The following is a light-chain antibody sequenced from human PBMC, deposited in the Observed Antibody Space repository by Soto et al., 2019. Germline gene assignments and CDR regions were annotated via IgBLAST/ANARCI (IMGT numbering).Light chain of an antibody. CDR1: SGDVGGYTY. J-gene: IGLJ3*02. V-gene: IGLV2-8*01. CDR3: QSHDSDMSRV. Sequence: QSVLTQPPSASESPGQSVTISCTGVSGDVGGYTYVSWYQHSPGKAPKLLIYGNSNRPSGVPDRFSGSKSGTSASLVITGLQAEDEAEYYCQSHDSDMSRVFGGGTKVTVL. CDR2: GNS.